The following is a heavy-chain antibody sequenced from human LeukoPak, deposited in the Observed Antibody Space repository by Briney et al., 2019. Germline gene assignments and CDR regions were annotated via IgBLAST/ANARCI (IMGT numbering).Heavy chain of an antibody. Sequence: PSETLSLTCAVYGGSFSGYYWGWIPQPPRKGLEWIGEINHSGSTNYNPSLKSRVTISVDTSKNQFSLKLSSVTAADTAVYYCAVGYYFDYWGQGTLVTVSS. CDR2: INHSGST. D-gene: IGHD1-26*01. CDR1: GGSFSGYY. V-gene: IGHV4-34*01. CDR3: AVGYYFDY. J-gene: IGHJ4*02.